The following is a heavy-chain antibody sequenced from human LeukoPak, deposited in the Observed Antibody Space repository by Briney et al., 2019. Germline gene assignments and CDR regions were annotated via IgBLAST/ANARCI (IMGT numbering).Heavy chain of an antibody. J-gene: IGHJ4*02. V-gene: IGHV4-59*12. CDR3: ARGSASAER. D-gene: IGHD6-13*01. CDR2: IYYSGST. Sequence: SETLSLXCTVSGGSISSYYWNWIRQPPGKELEWIGYIYYSGSTNYNSSLKSRVTMSADTSKNQLSLNLRSVTAADTALYYCARGSASAERWGQGTLVTVSS. CDR1: GGSISSYY.